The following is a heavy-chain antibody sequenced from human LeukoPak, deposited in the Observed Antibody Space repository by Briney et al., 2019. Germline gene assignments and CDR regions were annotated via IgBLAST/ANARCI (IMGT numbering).Heavy chain of an antibody. CDR3: ASSSGGDFWSGYHLYFDN. J-gene: IGHJ4*02. CDR2: ISYSGST. D-gene: IGHD3-3*01. Sequence: PSETLSLTCTVSGGSINSGDYYWSWIRQAPGRGLEWIGYISYSGSTFHNPSLKSRVIISADMSKNQFSLKLSSVTAADTAVYYCASSSGGDFWSGYHLYFDNWGRGTLVTVSA. V-gene: IGHV4-30-4*01. CDR1: GGSINSGDYY.